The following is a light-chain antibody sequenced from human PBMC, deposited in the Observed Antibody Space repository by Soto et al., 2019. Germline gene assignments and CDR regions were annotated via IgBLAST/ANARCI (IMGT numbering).Light chain of an antibody. Sequence: DIQLTQSPSFLSASVGDRVTITCRASQGISSFLAWYQQEPGKAPKLLIHSTSTLQNGVPSRFSGSGSGTEFTLTISSRQPEDFATYYCQQLKTYPHTFGQGTKLEIK. CDR2: STS. CDR3: QQLKTYPHT. V-gene: IGKV1-9*01. CDR1: QGISSF. J-gene: IGKJ2*01.